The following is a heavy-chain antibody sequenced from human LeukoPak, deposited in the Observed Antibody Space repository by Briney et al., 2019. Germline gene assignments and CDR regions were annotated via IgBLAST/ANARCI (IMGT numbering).Heavy chain of an antibody. Sequence: SETLSLTCTVSGGSISSYYWSWIRQPPGKGLEWIGYIYYSGSTNYNPSLKSRVTISVDTSKNQFSLKLSSVTAADTAVYYCARAFADDYYDSSPDASDIWGQGTMVTVSS. CDR2: IYYSGST. J-gene: IGHJ3*02. V-gene: IGHV4-59*01. CDR3: ARAFADDYYDSSPDASDI. D-gene: IGHD3-22*01. CDR1: GGSISSYY.